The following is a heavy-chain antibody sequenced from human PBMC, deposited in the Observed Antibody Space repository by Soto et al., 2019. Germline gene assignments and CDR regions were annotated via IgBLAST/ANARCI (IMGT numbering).Heavy chain of an antibody. Sequence: QVQLVESGGGAVQPGRSLRLSCAASGFTFSSYSMHWVRQAPGKGLEWVAVISYDGSNKYYADSVKGRFTISRDNSKNTLYLQMNSLRAEDTAVYYCARGAGIAVASTSFDYWGQGTLVTVSS. CDR3: ARGAGIAVASTSFDY. J-gene: IGHJ4*02. CDR1: GFTFSSYS. D-gene: IGHD6-19*01. V-gene: IGHV3-30-3*01. CDR2: ISYDGSNK.